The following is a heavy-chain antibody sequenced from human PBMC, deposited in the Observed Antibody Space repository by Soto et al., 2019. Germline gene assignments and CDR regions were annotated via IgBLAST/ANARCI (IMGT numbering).Heavy chain of an antibody. CDR3: ARAGGGYCSNTSCYGVYYYYDMDV. D-gene: IGHD2-2*01. Sequence: KASETLSLTCTVSGGSVSSGSYYWSWIRQPPGKGLEWIGYIYYTGSTNYNPSLKSRVTISEDTSKNQFSLKLSSVTAADTAVYYCARAGGGYCSNTSCYGVYYYYDMDVWGQGTTVTVSS. V-gene: IGHV4-61*01. J-gene: IGHJ6*02. CDR1: GGSVSSGSYY. CDR2: IYYTGST.